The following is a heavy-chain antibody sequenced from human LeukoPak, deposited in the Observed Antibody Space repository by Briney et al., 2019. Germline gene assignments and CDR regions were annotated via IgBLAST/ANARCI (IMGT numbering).Heavy chain of an antibody. D-gene: IGHD3-10*01. J-gene: IGHJ5*02. Sequence: SETLSLTCTASGDSISRYYRSWIRQPAGKGLEWIGRIYNGGIITYNPSLKSRVTMSIDTSINQFSLRLRFVTAADTAVYYCARDSGTTGEVKFDPWGQGTLVTVSS. CDR1: GDSISRYY. CDR3: ARDSGTTGEVKFDP. CDR2: IYNGGII. V-gene: IGHV4-4*07.